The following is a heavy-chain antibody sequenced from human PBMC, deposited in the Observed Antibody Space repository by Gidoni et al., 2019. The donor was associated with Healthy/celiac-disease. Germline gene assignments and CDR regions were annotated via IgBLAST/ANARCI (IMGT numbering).Heavy chain of an antibody. J-gene: IGHJ4*02. CDR2: INHSGST. D-gene: IGHD3-22*01. Sequence: QVQLQQWGAGLLKPSETLSLTCAVYRGSFMGYYWSWIRQPPGKGLEWIGEINHSGSTNYNPSLKSRVTISVDTSKNQFSLKLSSVTAADTAVYYCANYYYDSSGYPYYFDYWGQGTLVTVSS. CDR1: RGSFMGYY. V-gene: IGHV4-34*01. CDR3: ANYYYDSSGYPYYFDY.